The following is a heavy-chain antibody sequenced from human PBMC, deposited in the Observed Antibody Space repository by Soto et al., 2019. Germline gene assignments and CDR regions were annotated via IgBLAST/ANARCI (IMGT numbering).Heavy chain of an antibody. CDR1: GDSVSSNSAA. D-gene: IGHD6-6*01. V-gene: IGHV6-1*01. Sequence: PSQTLSLTCAISGDSVSSNSAAWNWIRQSPSRGLEWLGRTYYRSKWYNDYAVSVKSRITINPETSKNQFSLQLNSVTPEDTAVYYCARVSRESSSSNYYYGMDVWGQGNTVTVSS. CDR3: ARVSRESSSSNYYYGMDV. J-gene: IGHJ6*02. CDR2: TYYRSKWYN.